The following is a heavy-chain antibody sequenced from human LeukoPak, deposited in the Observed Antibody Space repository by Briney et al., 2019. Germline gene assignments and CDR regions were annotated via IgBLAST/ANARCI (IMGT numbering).Heavy chain of an antibody. Sequence: KPGGSLRLSCAASGFTFSDYYMSCIRRAPGEGVWWGSYITSSVSTIYSADSVKGRFTIYKDNAKNSLYLQMNILRAEDPACFYFARGLNCYGSGSYFGYWGRGTLVTVSS. J-gene: IGHJ4*02. CDR3: ARGLNCYGSGSYFGY. D-gene: IGHD3-10*01. CDR2: ITSSVSTI. CDR1: GFTFSDYY. V-gene: IGHV3-11*01.